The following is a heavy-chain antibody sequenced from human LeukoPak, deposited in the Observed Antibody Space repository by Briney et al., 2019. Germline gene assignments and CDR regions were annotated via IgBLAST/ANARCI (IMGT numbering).Heavy chain of an antibody. J-gene: IGHJ4*02. V-gene: IGHV1-18*01. CDR2: ISAYNGNT. CDR1: GYSFTSYG. D-gene: IGHD3-22*01. CDR3: ARDFYDSSGYSDY. Sequence: GESLKISCKGSGYSFTSYGISWVRQAPGQGLEWMGWISAYNGNTNYAQKLQGRVTMTTDTSTSTAYMELRSLRSDDTAVYYCARDFYDSSGYSDYWGQGTLVTVSS.